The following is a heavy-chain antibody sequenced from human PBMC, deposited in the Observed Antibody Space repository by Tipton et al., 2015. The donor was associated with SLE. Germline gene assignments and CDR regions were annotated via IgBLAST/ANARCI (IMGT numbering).Heavy chain of an antibody. CDR3: AMTGGYYHYGMDL. CDR2: ISSGSSFI. D-gene: IGHD2-15*01. Sequence: SLRLSCAASGFTFSNYILNWVRQAPGKGLEWVSSISSGSSFIYYADSVKGRFTISRDDAKNSLYLQMNSLRAEDTAMYYCAMTGGYYHYGMDLWGQGTTVTVSS. CDR1: GFTFSNYI. V-gene: IGHV3-21*01. J-gene: IGHJ6*02.